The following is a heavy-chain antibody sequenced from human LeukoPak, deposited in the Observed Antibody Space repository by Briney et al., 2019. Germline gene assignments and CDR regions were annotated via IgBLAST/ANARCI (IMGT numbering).Heavy chain of an antibody. Sequence: SGGSLRLSCAASGFTFSSYGMHWVRQAPGKGLEWVAFIRYDGSNKYYADSVKGRFTISRDNSKNTLYLQMNSLRAEDTAVYYCAKDQGSSWYPCFDYWGQGTLVTVSS. CDR3: AKDQGSSWYPCFDY. J-gene: IGHJ4*02. V-gene: IGHV3-30*02. CDR2: IRYDGSNK. D-gene: IGHD6-13*01. CDR1: GFTFSSYG.